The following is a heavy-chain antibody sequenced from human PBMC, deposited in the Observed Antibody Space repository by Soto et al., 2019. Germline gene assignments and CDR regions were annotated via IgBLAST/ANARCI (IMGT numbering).Heavy chain of an antibody. J-gene: IGHJ4*02. V-gene: IGHV3-30*18. CDR1: GFTFSSYG. D-gene: IGHD5-12*01. CDR2: ISYDGSNK. CDR3: AKGGYSGYGPNLVDY. Sequence: GGSLRLSCAASGFTFSSYGMHWVRQAPGKGLEWVAVISYDGSNKYYADSVKGRFTISRDNSKNTLYLQMNSLRAEDTAVYYCAKGGYSGYGPNLVDYWGQGTLVTVSS.